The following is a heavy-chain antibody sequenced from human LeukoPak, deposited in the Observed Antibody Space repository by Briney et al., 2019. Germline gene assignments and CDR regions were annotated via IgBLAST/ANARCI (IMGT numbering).Heavy chain of an antibody. V-gene: IGHV1-69*13. CDR1: GGTFSSYA. CDR2: IIPIFGTA. D-gene: IGHD3-10*01. J-gene: IGHJ6*02. Sequence: SVKVSCKASGGTFSSYAISWVRQAPGQGLEWMGGIIPIFGTANYAQKFQGRVTITADESTSTAYMELSSLRSEDTAVYYCARSKRFYYGSGSYLSPTYGMDVWGQGTTVTVSS. CDR3: ARSKRFYYGSGSYLSPTYGMDV.